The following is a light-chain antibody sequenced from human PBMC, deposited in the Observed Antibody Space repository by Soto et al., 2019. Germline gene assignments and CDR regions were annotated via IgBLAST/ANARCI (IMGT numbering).Light chain of an antibody. Sequence: QSVLTQPPSASGTTEQRVTISCSGSSSNIGSNYVYWYQQLPGTAPKLLLYRNNQPPSGVPDRFSGSNSGTSASLAISGLRSEDEADYSCAAWDDSLSGPNVVLGGGTQGNVL. CDR1: SSNIGSNY. CDR3: AAWDDSLSGPNVV. J-gene: IGLJ2*01. CDR2: RNN. V-gene: IGLV1-47*01.